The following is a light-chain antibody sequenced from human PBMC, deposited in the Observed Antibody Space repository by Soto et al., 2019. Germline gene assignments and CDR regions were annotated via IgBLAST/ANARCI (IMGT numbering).Light chain of an antibody. CDR2: GAS. CDR3: QQYGSSGT. Sequence: IVMAQSPATLSVSAWVRATLSCMASQSVSINLAWFQHKPGQAPRLLIYGASSRATGIPDRFSGSGSGTDFTLTISRLEPEDFAVYYCQQYGSSGTFGQGTKVDIK. V-gene: IGKV3-20*01. J-gene: IGKJ1*01. CDR1: QSVSIN.